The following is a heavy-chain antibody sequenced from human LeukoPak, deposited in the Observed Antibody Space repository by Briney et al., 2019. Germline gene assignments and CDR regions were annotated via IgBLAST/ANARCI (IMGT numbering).Heavy chain of an antibody. CDR3: ARGAPLGSGSHIGY. CDR2: IKQDGSEK. V-gene: IGHV3-7*01. Sequence: GGSLRLSCAASGFTFSSYWMSWVRQAPGKGLEWVANIKQDGSEKYYVDSVKGRFTISRDNAKNSLYLQMNSLRAEDTAVYYCARGAPLGSGSHIGYWGQGTLVTASS. CDR1: GFTFSSYW. J-gene: IGHJ4*02. D-gene: IGHD3-10*01.